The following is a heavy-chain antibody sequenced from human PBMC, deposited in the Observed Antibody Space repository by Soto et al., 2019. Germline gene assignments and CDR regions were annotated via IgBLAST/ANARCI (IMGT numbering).Heavy chain of an antibody. CDR2: INHSGST. J-gene: IGHJ4*02. CDR1: GGSFSGDY. V-gene: IGHV4-34*01. Sequence: SETLSLTCAVYGGSFSGDYWSWIRQPPGKGLEWIGEINHSGSTNYNPSLKSRVTISVDTSKNQFSLKLSSVTAADTAVYYCARVGGYYGSGSYRGADYWGQRTLVTVSS. D-gene: IGHD3-10*01. CDR3: ARVGGYYGSGSYRGADY.